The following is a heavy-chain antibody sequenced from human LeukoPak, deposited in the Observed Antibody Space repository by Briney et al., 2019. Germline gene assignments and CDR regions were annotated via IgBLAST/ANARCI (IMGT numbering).Heavy chain of an antibody. Sequence: GGSLRLSCAASGFTFSSYWMHWVRQAPGKGLVWVSGINSDGSSTTYADSVKGRFTISRDNAKTTLYLQMNSLRVEDTAVYYCASGYYYGSGSPDYWGQGTLVTVSS. CDR1: GFTFSSYW. CDR3: ASGYYYGSGSPDY. J-gene: IGHJ4*02. CDR2: INSDGSST. V-gene: IGHV3-74*01. D-gene: IGHD3-10*01.